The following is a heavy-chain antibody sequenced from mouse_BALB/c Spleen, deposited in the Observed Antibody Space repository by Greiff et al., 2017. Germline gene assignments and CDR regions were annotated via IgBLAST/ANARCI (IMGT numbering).Heavy chain of an antibody. CDR2: IWSGGST. D-gene: IGHD1-2*01. Sequence: VQLQQSGPGLVQPSQSLSITCTVSGFSLTSYGVPWVRQSPGKGLEWLGVIWSGGSTDYNAAFISRLSISKDNSKSQVFFKMNSLQANDTAIYFCASTLLRLRDYAMDYWGQGTSVTVSS. CDR1: GFSLTSYG. CDR3: ASTLLRLRDYAMDY. J-gene: IGHJ4*01. V-gene: IGHV2-2*02.